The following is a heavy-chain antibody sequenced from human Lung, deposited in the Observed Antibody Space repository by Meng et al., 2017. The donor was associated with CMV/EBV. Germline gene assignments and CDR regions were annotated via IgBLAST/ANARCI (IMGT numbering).Heavy chain of an antibody. CDR3: ARGLEGGGNSPY. CDR1: GGTFSSYA. Sequence: SVKVSCKASGGTFSSYAISWVRQAPGQGLEWMGGIIPIFGTANYAQKFQGRVTITTDESTSTAYMELSSLRSEDTAVYYCARGLEGGGNSPYWGQGALVTVSS. CDR2: IIPIFGTA. J-gene: IGHJ4*02. D-gene: IGHD4-23*01. V-gene: IGHV1-69*05.